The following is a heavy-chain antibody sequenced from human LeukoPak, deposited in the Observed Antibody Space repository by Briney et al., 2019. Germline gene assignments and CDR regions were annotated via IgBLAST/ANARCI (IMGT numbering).Heavy chain of an antibody. J-gene: IGHJ3*02. V-gene: IGHV3-48*04. D-gene: IGHD3-10*01. CDR1: GFTFSSYG. Sequence: GGSLRLSCAASGFTFSSYGMHWVRQAPGKGLEWVSYISSSGSTIYYADSVKGRFTISRDNAKNSLYLQMNSLGAEDTAVYYCARDAPLRGAFDIWGQGTMVTVSS. CDR2: ISSSGSTI. CDR3: ARDAPLRGAFDI.